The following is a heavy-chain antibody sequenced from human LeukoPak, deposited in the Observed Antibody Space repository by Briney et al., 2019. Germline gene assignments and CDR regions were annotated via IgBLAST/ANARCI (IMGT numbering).Heavy chain of an antibody. V-gene: IGHV4-59*08. Sequence: PSETLSLTCAVYGGSFSGYYWSWIRQPPGRGLEWIGYIYYSGSTNYNPSLKSRVTISVDTSKNQFSLKLSSVTAADTAVYYCARHRGIVYSYGSIIDYWGQGSLVTVSS. J-gene: IGHJ4*02. CDR3: ARHRGIVYSYGSIIDY. CDR2: IYYSGST. D-gene: IGHD5-18*01. CDR1: GGSFSGYY.